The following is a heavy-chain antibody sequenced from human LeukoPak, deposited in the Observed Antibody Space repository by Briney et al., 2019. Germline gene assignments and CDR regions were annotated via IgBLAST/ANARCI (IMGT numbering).Heavy chain of an antibody. Sequence: SVKVSCKAAGGTFSSYAISWVRQAPGQGLEWMGGIIPIFGTANYAQKFQGRVTITADESTSTAYMELSSLRSEDTAVYYCATAPVWGSYRYTGYWGQGTLVTVSS. V-gene: IGHV1-69*01. CDR3: ATAPVWGSYRYTGY. D-gene: IGHD3-16*02. CDR1: GGTFSSYA. CDR2: IIPIFGTA. J-gene: IGHJ4*02.